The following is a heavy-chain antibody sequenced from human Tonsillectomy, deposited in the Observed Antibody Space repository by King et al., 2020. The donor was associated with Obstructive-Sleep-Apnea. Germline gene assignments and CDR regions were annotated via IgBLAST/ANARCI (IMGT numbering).Heavy chain of an antibody. D-gene: IGHD4-23*01. J-gene: IGHJ4*02. CDR3: AREAEGYAGFDY. CDR1: GGSISTYY. CDR2: IYHSGLS. V-gene: IGHV4-59*01. Sequence: QLQESGPGLVKPSETLSLTCTVSGGSISTYYWNWIRPSPGKGLEWIGYIYHSGLSKFNPSLNSRVTLSVDTSKNQFSLKMTSVTAADTAVYYCAREAEGYAGFDYWGQGTLVTVSS.